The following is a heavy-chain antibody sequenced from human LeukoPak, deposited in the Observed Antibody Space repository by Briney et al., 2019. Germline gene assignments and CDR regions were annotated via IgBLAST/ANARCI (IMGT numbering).Heavy chain of an antibody. J-gene: IGHJ5*02. CDR1: GYTLTELS. Sequence: GASVKVSCKVSGYTLTELSMHWVRRAPGKGLEWMGGFDPEDGETIYAQTFQGRVTMTEDTSTDTAYMEMSSLRSEDTAVYYCATDKVSGSGSYYHWGQGTLVTVSS. CDR2: FDPEDGET. CDR3: ATDKVSGSGSYYH. D-gene: IGHD3-10*01. V-gene: IGHV1-24*01.